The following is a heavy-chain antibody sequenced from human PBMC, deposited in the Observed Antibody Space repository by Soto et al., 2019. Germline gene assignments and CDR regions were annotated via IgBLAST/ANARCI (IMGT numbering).Heavy chain of an antibody. CDR1: GGSVSSGNYY. D-gene: IGHD3-22*01. CDR2: VYYTGST. CDR3: ARSMYYSDGSNYSPFDY. J-gene: IGHJ4*02. Sequence: PSETLSLTCTVSGGSVSSGNYYWSWIRQPPGKGLEWIGYVYYTGSTKYNPSLKTRVTISIDASKNQFSLRLNSVTAADTAVYYCARSMYYSDGSNYSPFDYWGQGTLVTVSS. V-gene: IGHV4-61*01.